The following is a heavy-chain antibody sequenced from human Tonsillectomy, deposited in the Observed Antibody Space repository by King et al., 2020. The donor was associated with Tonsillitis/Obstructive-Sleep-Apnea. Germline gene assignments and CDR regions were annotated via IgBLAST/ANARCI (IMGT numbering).Heavy chain of an antibody. CDR1: GDFISSWNW. CDR2: SYHSWCT. D-gene: IGHD3-3*01. CDR3: ASLTYYDFWSGYSIDY. J-gene: IGHJ4*02. Sequence: VQLQESGPGLVKPSWTLSLNCAVSGDFISSWNWGSWVRQPPGQGLEWSGESYHSWCTNYHPDLTGLVTISVDKSKNHFSLNLTSVTAADTAVYYCASLTYYDFWSGYSIDYWGQGTLVTVSS. V-gene: IGHV4-4*02.